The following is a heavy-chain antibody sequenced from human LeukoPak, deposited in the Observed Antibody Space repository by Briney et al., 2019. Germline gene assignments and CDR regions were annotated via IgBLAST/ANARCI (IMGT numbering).Heavy chain of an antibody. CDR3: VTTYFDDSTGYWAFDY. V-gene: IGHV3-7*01. D-gene: IGHD3-22*01. J-gene: IGHJ4*02. CDR1: GFTFTSYW. CDR2: IKRDGGET. Sequence: GGSLRLSCAASGFTFTSYWMSWVRQAPGKGLEWVANIKRDGGETYYLDSVTGRFTISRDNAKNSLYLQMNSLRAEDTAVYYCVTTYFDDSTGYWAFDYWGQGTLVTVSS.